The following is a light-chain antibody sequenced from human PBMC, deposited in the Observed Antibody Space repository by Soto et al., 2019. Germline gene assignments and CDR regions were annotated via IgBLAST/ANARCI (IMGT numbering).Light chain of an antibody. CDR3: QQAYSFPIT. J-gene: IGKJ5*01. CDR1: QSIRSW. CDR2: AAS. Sequence: DIQMTHSPSSLSSSLGDKLTITCRASQSIRSWLAWYQIKADKAPKSLIYAASILQVGVPSRFSGSGSGTDFTLTINSLQPEDFATYYCQQAYSFPITFGQGTRLEI. V-gene: IGKV1D-12*01.